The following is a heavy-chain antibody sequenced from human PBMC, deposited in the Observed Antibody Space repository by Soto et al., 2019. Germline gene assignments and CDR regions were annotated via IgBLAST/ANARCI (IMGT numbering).Heavy chain of an antibody. CDR1: GFTFSSYS. J-gene: IGHJ6*02. V-gene: IGHV3-21*01. CDR3: ARDSKIAYYYGSGSYLGVIV. CDR2: ISSSSSYI. Sequence: GGSLRLSCAASGFTFSSYSMNWVRQAPGKGLEWVSSISSSSSYIYYADSVKGRFTISRDNAKNSLYLQMNSLRAEDTAVYYFARDSKIAYYYGSGSYLGVIVWGQGTTVTVSS. D-gene: IGHD3-10*01.